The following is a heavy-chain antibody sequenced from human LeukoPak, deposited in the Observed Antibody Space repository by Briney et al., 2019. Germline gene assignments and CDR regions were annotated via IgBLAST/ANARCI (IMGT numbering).Heavy chain of an antibody. CDR2: IYHSGST. J-gene: IGHJ4*02. D-gene: IGHD4-17*01. CDR3: AKGCYGEIHFDY. V-gene: IGHV4-38-2*02. Sequence: SETLSLTCTVSGYSNSSGYYWGWIRQPPGKGLEWIGNIYHSGSTNYNPSLKSRVTISVDTSKNQFSLKLSSVTAADTAVYYCAKGCYGEIHFDYWGQGTLVTVSS. CDR1: GYSNSSGYY.